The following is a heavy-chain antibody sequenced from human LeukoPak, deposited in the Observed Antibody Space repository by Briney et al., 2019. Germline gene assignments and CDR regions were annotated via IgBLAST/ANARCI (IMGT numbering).Heavy chain of an antibody. V-gene: IGHV5-51*01. D-gene: IGHD3-9*01. CDR3: ARLGVLRYFDWAPDGRALSANWFDP. CDR2: IYPGDSDT. J-gene: IGHJ5*02. CDR1: GSIFTSYW. Sequence: RGASLQISCKGSGSIFTSYWIGWVRQLPGKGLEWMGIIYPGDSDTSYSPSFQGQVTISADKSNSTAYLQWSSLKASDTAMYYCARLGVLRYFDWAPDGRALSANWFDPWGQGTLVTVSS.